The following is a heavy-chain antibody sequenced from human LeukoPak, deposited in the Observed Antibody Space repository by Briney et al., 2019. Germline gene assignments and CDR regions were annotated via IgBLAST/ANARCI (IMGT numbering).Heavy chain of an antibody. J-gene: IGHJ5*02. CDR2: IYPGDSAT. CDR1: GYSFTSSW. Sequence: GESLKISCNGSGYSFTSSWIGWVRQIPRKGLEWMGIIYPGDSATRYSPSFQGQVTTSADKSISTAYLQWSSLKASDTAMYYCARRVAAAGTVWFDPWGQGTLVTVSS. V-gene: IGHV5-51*01. D-gene: IGHD6-13*01. CDR3: ARRVAAAGTVWFDP.